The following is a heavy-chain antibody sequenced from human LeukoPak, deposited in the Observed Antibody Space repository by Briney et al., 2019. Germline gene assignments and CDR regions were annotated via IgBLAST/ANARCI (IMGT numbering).Heavy chain of an antibody. Sequence: GGSLRLSCAASGFTFSSYSMNWVRQAPGKGLEWVSSISSSSSYIYYADSVKSRFTISRDNAKNSLYLQMNSLRAEDTAVYYCARVSLGEVVVNYMDVWGKGTTVTVSS. CDR3: ARVSLGEVVVNYMDV. CDR2: ISSSSSYI. CDR1: GFTFSSYS. V-gene: IGHV3-21*01. D-gene: IGHD2-2*01. J-gene: IGHJ6*03.